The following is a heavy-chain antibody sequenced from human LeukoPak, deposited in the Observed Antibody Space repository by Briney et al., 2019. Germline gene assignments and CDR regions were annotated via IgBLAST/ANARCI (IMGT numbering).Heavy chain of an antibody. J-gene: IGHJ4*01. CDR1: GGSISSGSYY. D-gene: IGHD3-10*01. CDR2: IYTSGST. CDR3: ARGTGSLFY. V-gene: IGHV4-61*02. Sequence: SETLSLTCTVSGGSISSGSYYWSWIRQPAGKGLEWIGRIYTSGSTNYNPSLKSRVTISVDTSKNQFSLKLSSVTAADTAVYYCARGTGSLFYWGHGILVTVSS.